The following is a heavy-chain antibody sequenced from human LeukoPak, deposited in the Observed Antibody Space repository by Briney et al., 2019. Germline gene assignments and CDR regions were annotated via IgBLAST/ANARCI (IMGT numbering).Heavy chain of an antibody. V-gene: IGHV3-23*01. D-gene: IGHD2-8*01. J-gene: IGHJ5*02. CDR2: ISGHGVSV. CDR1: GFTFDIYT. CDR3: VKSLSEGVGA. Sequence: GGSLRLSCEASGFTFDIYTMSWVRQAPGKGLEWVSAISGHGVSVYYADSVKGRFTISRGNSRNTLLLQMYSLRVDDTAIYYCVKSLSEGVGAWGQGTLVAVSS.